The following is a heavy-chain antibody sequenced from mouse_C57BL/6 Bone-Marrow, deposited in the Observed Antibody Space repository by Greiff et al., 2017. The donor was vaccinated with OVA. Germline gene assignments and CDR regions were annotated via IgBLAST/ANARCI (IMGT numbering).Heavy chain of an antibody. CDR2: IRSKSSNYAT. D-gene: IGHD2-5*01. J-gene: IGHJ1*03. V-gene: IGHV10-3*01. CDR3: VREGYSNYGWYFDV. Sequence: EVQGVESGGGLVQPKGSLKLSCAASGFTFNTYAMHWVRQAPGKGLEWVARIRSKSSNYATYYADSVKDRFTISRDDSQSMLYLQMNNLKTEDTAMYYCVREGYSNYGWYFDVWGTGTTVTVSS. CDR1: GFTFNTYA.